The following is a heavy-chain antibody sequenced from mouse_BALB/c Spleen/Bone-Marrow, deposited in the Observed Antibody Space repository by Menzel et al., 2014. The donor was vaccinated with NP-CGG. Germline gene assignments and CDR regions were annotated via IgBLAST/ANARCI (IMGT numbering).Heavy chain of an antibody. Sequence: VKLVESGPGLVAPSQSLSITCTISGFSLTSYGVHWVRQPPGKGLEWLTVIWNDGGTTYNSALKSRLTISKDNSKSQVFLKMNSLQTDDTGMYYCAKHGGGYFDYWGQGTSLIVSS. CDR2: IWNDGGT. CDR1: GFSLTSYG. CDR3: AKHGGGYFDY. J-gene: IGHJ2*02. V-gene: IGHV2-6-1*01.